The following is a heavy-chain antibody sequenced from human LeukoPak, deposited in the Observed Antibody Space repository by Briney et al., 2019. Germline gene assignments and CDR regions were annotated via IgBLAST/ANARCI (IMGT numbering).Heavy chain of an antibody. V-gene: IGHV3-23*01. CDR2: IIGSGDVS. CDR3: AKDETLSGVNYFAS. Sequence: GGSLRLSCSASGFTFSNYAMSWVRQAPGKGLEWVSGIIGSGDVSFYADSVRGRFTISRDNSKDTLYLQMSSLRAEDTAMYFCAKDETLSGVNYFASWGQRALVTVSS. J-gene: IGHJ4*02. CDR1: GFTFSNYA. D-gene: IGHD3-10*01.